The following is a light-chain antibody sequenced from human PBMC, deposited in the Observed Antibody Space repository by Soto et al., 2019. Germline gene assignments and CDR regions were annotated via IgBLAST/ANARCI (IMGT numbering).Light chain of an antibody. V-gene: IGKV3-20*01. CDR1: HSVTGRY. Sequence: EVVLTQSPDTLSLSPGDRATLSYRASHSVTGRYLAWYQQKPGQAPRLLIYGASSRPTGIPDRFSGSGSGTDFTLTISRLEPEDFAIYYCQQYGSFKWTFGQGTKVEIK. J-gene: IGKJ1*01. CDR3: QQYGSFKWT. CDR2: GAS.